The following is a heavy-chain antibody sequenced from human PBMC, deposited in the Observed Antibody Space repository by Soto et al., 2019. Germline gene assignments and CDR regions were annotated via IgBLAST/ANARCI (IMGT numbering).Heavy chain of an antibody. CDR1: GITFSSYG. J-gene: IGHJ4*02. CDR3: AKSSTSAYYPHLDY. D-gene: IGHD3-22*01. CDR2: IWFDGSKE. V-gene: IGHV3-33*06. Sequence: QVQLVESGGGVVQPGRSLRLSCAASGITFSSYGRHWVRQAPGKGLEWVAIIWFDGSKEHYADSVKGRFTISRDNSRNTLSLQMNSLRAEDTAVYYCAKSSTSAYYPHLDYWGQGTLVTVSS.